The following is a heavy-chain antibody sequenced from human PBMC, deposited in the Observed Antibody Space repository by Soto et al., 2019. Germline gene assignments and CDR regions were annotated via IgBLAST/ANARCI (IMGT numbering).Heavy chain of an antibody. CDR2: INPNSGGT. D-gene: IGHD3-16*02. CDR3: ARDKDDYVWGSYRPYYFDY. Sequence: VASVKVSCKASGYTFTGYYMHWVRQAPGQGLEWMGWINPNSGGTNYAQKFQGRVTMTRDTSISTAYMELSRLRSDDTAVYYCARDKDDYVWGSYRPYYFDYWGQGTLVTVSS. CDR1: GYTFTGYY. V-gene: IGHV1-2*02. J-gene: IGHJ4*02.